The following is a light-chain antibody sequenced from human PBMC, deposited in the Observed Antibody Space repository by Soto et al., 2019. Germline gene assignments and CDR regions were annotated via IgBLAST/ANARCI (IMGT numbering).Light chain of an antibody. J-gene: IGKJ4*01. CDR2: DVS. CDR3: QQFSTYPLT. CDR1: QGITSA. Sequence: IQLTQSPSSLSAYLGDRVTITCRSSQGITSAIAWYRQRPGMAPELLIYDVSTLASGVTSRFSGSGSGTDFTLTISALQPEDFATYYCQQFSTYPLTFGGGTKV. V-gene: IGKV1-13*02.